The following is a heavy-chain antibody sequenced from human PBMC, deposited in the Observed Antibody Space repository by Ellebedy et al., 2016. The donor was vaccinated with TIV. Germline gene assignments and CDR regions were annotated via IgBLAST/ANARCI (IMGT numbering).Heavy chain of an antibody. CDR2: IYHSGSA. CDR3: ARSLQGGYWYFDL. D-gene: IGHD3-16*01. V-gene: IGHV4-59*01. Sequence: SETLSLXXTVSGGSMTTFYWSWIRQPPGKRLELIGYIYHSGSASYNPSLRSRVTISVDTSKNQFSLKLSSVTAADTAVYYCARSLQGGYWYFDLWGRGTLVTVSS. CDR1: GGSMTTFY. J-gene: IGHJ2*01.